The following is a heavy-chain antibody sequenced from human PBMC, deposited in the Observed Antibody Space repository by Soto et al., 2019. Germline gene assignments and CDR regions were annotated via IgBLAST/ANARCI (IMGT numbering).Heavy chain of an antibody. D-gene: IGHD3-16*01. CDR1: GYTFTNYD. V-gene: IGHV1-8*01. Sequence: QVQLVQSGAEVKKPGASVKVSCKASGYTFTNYDIHWVRQATGQGLEWMGWMNPDSGNTGQSKQFQGRVTMTRDTSISTAYMEMSSLXXEXTXXXXXXRGRFRRTWFDPWGQGTLVTVSS. CDR2: MNPDSGNT. CDR3: XRGRFRRTWFDP. J-gene: IGHJ5*02.